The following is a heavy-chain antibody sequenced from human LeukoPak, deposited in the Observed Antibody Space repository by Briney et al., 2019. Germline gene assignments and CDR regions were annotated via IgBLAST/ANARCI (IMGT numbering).Heavy chain of an antibody. D-gene: IGHD2-21*02. Sequence: PGGSLRLSCAASGFTFDDYAMHWVRHAPGKGLEWVSGISWNSGSIGYADSVKGRFTISRDNAKNSLYLQMNSLRAEDTALYYCAKDVGAAIRRLNAFDIWGQGTMVTVSS. CDR1: GFTFDDYA. CDR2: ISWNSGSI. CDR3: AKDVGAAIRRLNAFDI. J-gene: IGHJ3*02. V-gene: IGHV3-9*01.